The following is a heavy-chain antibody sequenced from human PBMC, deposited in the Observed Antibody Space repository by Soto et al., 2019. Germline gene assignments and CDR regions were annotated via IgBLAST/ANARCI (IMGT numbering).Heavy chain of an antibody. J-gene: IGHJ6*02. V-gene: IGHV4-34*01. Sequence: SETLSLTCAVYGGSFSGYYWSWIRQPPGKGLEWIGEINHSGSTNYNPSLKSRVTISVDTSKNQFSLKLSSVTAADTAVYYCARSGGYFSSTSCYMGYYYYGMDVWGQGTTVTVSS. D-gene: IGHD2-2*02. CDR3: ARSGGYFSSTSCYMGYYYYGMDV. CDR1: GGSFSGYY. CDR2: INHSGST.